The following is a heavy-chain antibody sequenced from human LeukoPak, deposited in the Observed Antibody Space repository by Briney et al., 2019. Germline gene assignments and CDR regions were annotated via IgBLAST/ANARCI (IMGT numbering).Heavy chain of an antibody. J-gene: IGHJ4*02. CDR1: GFTFSSYA. Sequence: GGSLRLSCAASGFTFSSYAMSLVRQAPGKGLEWVSAISGSGGSTYYADSVKGRFTISRDNSKNTLYLQMNSLRAEDTAVYYCAKVSITIFGVVIYYFDYWGQGTLVTVSS. CDR3: AKVSITIFGVVIYYFDY. CDR2: ISGSGGST. V-gene: IGHV3-23*01. D-gene: IGHD3-3*01.